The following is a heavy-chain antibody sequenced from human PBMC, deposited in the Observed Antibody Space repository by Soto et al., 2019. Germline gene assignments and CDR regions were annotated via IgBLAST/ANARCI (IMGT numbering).Heavy chain of an antibody. J-gene: IGHJ4*02. CDR1: GYTFTSYG. D-gene: IGHD2-8*01. CDR2: ISAYNGNT. V-gene: IGHV1-18*04. Sequence: QVQLVKSGAEVKKPGASVKVSCKASGYTFTSYGISWVRQAPGQGLEWMGWISAYNGNTNYAQKLQGRVTMTTDSSTSTAYMELRSLRSDDTAVYYCARDRYCTNGVCYKRYDYWGQGTLVTVSS. CDR3: ARDRYCTNGVCYKRYDY.